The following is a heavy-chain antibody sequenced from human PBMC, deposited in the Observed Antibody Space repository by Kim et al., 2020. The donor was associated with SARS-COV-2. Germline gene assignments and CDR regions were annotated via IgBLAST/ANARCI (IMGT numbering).Heavy chain of an antibody. CDR3: ARDENSRLVGGTQYDY. J-gene: IGHJ4*02. V-gene: IGHV1-2*04. CDR2: INPNSGGT. Sequence: ASVKVSCKASGYSFSNYYIHWVRQAPGQGLEWMGWINPNSGGTNYAQKFQGWVHMTRDTSITTAFMELSRLTTDDTAVYYCARDENSRLVGGTQYDYWGQGTLVTVSS. CDR1: GYSFSNYY. D-gene: IGHD1-26*01.